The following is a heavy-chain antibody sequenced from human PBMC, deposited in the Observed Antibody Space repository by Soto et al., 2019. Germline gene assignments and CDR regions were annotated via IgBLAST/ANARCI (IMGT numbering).Heavy chain of an antibody. D-gene: IGHD3-16*01. CDR2: ISGSGGST. Sequence: PGGSLRLSCAASGFTFSTYAMTWVRQAPGKGLEWVSEISGSGGSTYYADSVKGRFTISRDNSKNTLYLQMNSLRVEDTAVYYCAKDPRWGYYFDSWGQGALVTVSS. CDR1: GFTFSTYA. V-gene: IGHV3-23*01. CDR3: AKDPRWGYYFDS. J-gene: IGHJ4*02.